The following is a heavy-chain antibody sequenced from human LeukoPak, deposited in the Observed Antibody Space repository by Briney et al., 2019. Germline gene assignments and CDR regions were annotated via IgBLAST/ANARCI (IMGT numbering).Heavy chain of an antibody. V-gene: IGHV4-39*01. J-gene: IGHJ6*02. CDR1: GGFLSSSSYY. Sequence: SETLSLTCSVSGGFLSSSSYYWGWVRQPPGRGLEWVGSIYYVGSTYYNPSLKSRVTISVDTSKNQFSLKLSSVTAADTAVYYCAGGSYYDFWSGYSFYYYYDMDVWGQGTTVTVSS. CDR2: IYYVGST. D-gene: IGHD3-3*01. CDR3: AGGSYYDFWSGYSFYYYYDMDV.